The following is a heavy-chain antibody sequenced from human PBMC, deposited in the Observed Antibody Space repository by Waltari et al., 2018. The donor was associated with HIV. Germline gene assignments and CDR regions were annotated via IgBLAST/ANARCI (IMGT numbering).Heavy chain of an antibody. CDR2: ISWNIGSI. D-gene: IGHD6-19*01. V-gene: IGHV3-9*01. CDR3: AKDRGPFIAVAGT. J-gene: IGHJ5*02. CDR1: RFTLDDYA. Sequence: EVQLVESGGGLVQPGRSLRLSCAASRFTLDDYAMHWVRQPPGKVREWVSGISWNIGSIDYADSVKGRFTISRDNTKNSLYLQMNSVRAEDTALYYCAKDRGPFIAVAGTWGQGTLVTVSS.